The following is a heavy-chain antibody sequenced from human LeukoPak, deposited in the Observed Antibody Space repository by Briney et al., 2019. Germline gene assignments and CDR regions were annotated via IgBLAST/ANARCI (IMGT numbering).Heavy chain of an antibody. J-gene: IGHJ4*02. CDR3: ARDSVGGPFDY. D-gene: IGHD3-16*01. CDR2: INHDGSEK. V-gene: IGHV3-7*03. Sequence: PGGSLRLSCAASGFSFSTHSLTWVRQAPGKGLQWVATINHDGSEKDYVDSVKGRFTISRDNSKNTLYLQMNSLRAEDTAVYYCARDSVGGPFDYWGQGTLVTVSS. CDR1: GFSFSTHS.